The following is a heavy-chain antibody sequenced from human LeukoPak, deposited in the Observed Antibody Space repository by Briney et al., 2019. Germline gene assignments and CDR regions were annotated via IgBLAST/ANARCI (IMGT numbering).Heavy chain of an antibody. CDR1: GFTFDDYG. CDR2: INWNGGST. D-gene: IGHD5-18*01. J-gene: IGHJ4*02. CDR3: VREEYSLFDY. V-gene: IGHV3-20*04. Sequence: SGGSLRLSCAASGFTFDDYGMSWVRQAPGKGLEWVSGINWNGGSTGYADSVKGRFTISRDNAKNSLYLQMNSLRAEDTAVYYCVREEYSLFDYWGQGTLVTVSS.